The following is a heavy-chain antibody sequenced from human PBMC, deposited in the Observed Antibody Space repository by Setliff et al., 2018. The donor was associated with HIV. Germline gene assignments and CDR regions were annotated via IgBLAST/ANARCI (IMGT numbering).Heavy chain of an antibody. V-gene: IGHV3-74*01. Sequence: PGESLKISCAASGFTFTDYWMHWVRQAPGKGLVWVSRINGDESSTTYADSVRGRFTISRDNAENTLYLQMNSLRAEDTAVYYCARGGSYNWNYLGYWGQGALVTVSS. D-gene: IGHD1-20*01. CDR1: GFTFTDYW. CDR2: INGDESST. J-gene: IGHJ4*02. CDR3: ARGGSYNWNYLGY.